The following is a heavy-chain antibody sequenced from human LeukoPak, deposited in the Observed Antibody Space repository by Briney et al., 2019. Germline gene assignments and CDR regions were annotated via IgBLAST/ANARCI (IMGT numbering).Heavy chain of an antibody. Sequence: GGSLRLSCAASGFTFSDNSMNWVRQAPGKGLEWLSYISSSSSTMYYADSVKGRFTISRNNAQNSLYLQMNSLRAEDSSVYYCARPTTVTTISADAFDIWGQGTMVTVSS. CDR3: ARPTTVTTISADAFDI. V-gene: IGHV3-48*04. CDR1: GFTFSDNS. D-gene: IGHD4-17*01. CDR2: ISSSSSTM. J-gene: IGHJ3*02.